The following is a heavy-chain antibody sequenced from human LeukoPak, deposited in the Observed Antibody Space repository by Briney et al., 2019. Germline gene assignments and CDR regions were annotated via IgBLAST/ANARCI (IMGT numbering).Heavy chain of an antibody. D-gene: IGHD2-2*01. CDR2: ISAYNGNT. J-gene: IGHJ4*02. CDR1: GYTFTSYG. CDR3: ASGPPGYCSSTSCYGSLDY. Sequence: ASVKVSCKASGYTFTSYGISWVRQAPGQGLEWMGWISAYNGNTNYAQKLQGRVTMTTDTSTSTAYMELGSLRSDDTAVYYCASGPPGYCSSTSCYGSLDYWGQGTLVTVSS. V-gene: IGHV1-18*01.